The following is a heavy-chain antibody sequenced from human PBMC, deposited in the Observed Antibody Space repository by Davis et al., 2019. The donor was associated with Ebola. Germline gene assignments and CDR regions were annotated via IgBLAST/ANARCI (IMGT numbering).Heavy chain of an antibody. CDR1: GYTFTNYG. CDR3: ARMAQGFYYYGMDV. D-gene: IGHD5-24*01. Sequence: AASVKVSCKASGYTFTNYGITWVRQAPGQGLEWMGWINPHNGNTNYAQNVQGRVTMTTDTSTSTAYMEVGSLKSDDTAVYYCARMAQGFYYYGMDVWGKGTTVTVSS. CDR2: INPHNGNT. J-gene: IGHJ6*04. V-gene: IGHV1-18*04.